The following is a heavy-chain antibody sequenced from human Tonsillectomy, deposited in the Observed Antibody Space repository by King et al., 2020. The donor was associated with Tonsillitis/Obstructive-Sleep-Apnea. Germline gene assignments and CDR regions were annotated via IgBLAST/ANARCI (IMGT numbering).Heavy chain of an antibody. D-gene: IGHD3-22*01. V-gene: IGHV3-30*04. Sequence: VQLVESGGGVVQPGRSLRLSCAASGFTFSSYAMHWVRQAPGKGLEWVAVISYDGSNKYYADSVKGRFTISRDNSKNTLYLQMNSLRAEDTAVYYCARDHILDYYYDSMGAFDIWGQGTMVTVSS. J-gene: IGHJ3*02. CDR1: GFTFSSYA. CDR2: ISYDGSNK. CDR3: ARDHILDYYYDSMGAFDI.